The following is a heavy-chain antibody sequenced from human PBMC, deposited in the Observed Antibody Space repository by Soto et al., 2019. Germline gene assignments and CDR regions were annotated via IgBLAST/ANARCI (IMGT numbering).Heavy chain of an antibody. V-gene: IGHV4-59*01. D-gene: IGHD3-16*02. CDR1: GGSISSYY. Sequence: SETLSLTCTVSGGSISSYYWSWIRQPPGKGLEWIGYIYYSGSTNYNPSLKSRVTISVDTSKNQFSLKLSSVTAADTAAYYGGRHSKTITFGGVIAPFDYWGEGTLVTVSS. J-gene: IGHJ4*02. CDR2: IYYSGST. CDR3: GRHSKTITFGGVIAPFDY.